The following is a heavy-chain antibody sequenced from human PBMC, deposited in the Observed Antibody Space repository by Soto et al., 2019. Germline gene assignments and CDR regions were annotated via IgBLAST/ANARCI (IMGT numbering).Heavy chain of an antibody. J-gene: IGHJ4*02. CDR2: IYNDGST. Sequence: GGALRLSCAASGFIVSTSYMSWVRQAPGKGLEWVSIIYNDGSTYYADSVKGRFTVSRDDSKNTLYLEILSLRAEDTAVYYCARDSYTRYWGQGTLVTVSS. D-gene: IGHD4-4*01. V-gene: IGHV3-66*01. CDR1: GFIVSTSY. CDR3: ARDSYTRY.